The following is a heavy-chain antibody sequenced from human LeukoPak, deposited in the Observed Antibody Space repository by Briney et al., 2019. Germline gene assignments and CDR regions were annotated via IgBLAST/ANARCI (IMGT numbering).Heavy chain of an antibody. Sequence: SETLSLTCTVSGGSISSYYWSWIRQPPGRGLEWIGYIYYSGSTKYTPSLKSRVTISVATSKPQFSLKLSSVIAADTAVYYCARSLVGATHFDYWGQGTLVTVSS. V-gene: IGHV4-59*01. D-gene: IGHD1-26*01. CDR1: GGSISSYY. CDR2: IYYSGST. J-gene: IGHJ4*02. CDR3: ARSLVGATHFDY.